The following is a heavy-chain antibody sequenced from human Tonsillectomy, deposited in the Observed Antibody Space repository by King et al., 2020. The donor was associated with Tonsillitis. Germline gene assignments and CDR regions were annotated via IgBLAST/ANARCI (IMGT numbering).Heavy chain of an antibody. CDR1: GFTFSTYS. V-gene: IGHV3-48*01. CDR2: ISSRGSTI. Sequence: VQLVESGGGLVQPGGSLRLSCSASGFTFSTYSMNVFRQAPGKGLEWVSYISSRGSTIYYADSVQGRFTISRDNAKNSLYLQMKSLRAEDTAVYYCARDRGSYSNYDVGYDYWGQGTLVTVSS. CDR3: ARDRGSYSNYDVGYDY. D-gene: IGHD4-11*01. J-gene: IGHJ4*02.